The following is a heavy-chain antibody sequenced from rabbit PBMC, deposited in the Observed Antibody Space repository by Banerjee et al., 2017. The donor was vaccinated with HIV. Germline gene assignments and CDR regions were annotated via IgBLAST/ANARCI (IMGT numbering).Heavy chain of an antibody. CDR2: INTSSGNT. J-gene: IGHJ4*01. CDR3: ARDLAGVIGWNFNL. V-gene: IGHV1S45*01. Sequence: QEQLVESGGGLVQPGGSLKLSCKASGFDFSSYYMCWVRQAPGKGLEWIACINTSSGNTVYASWAKGRFTISKASWTTVTLQMTSLTAADTASYFCARDLAGVIGWNFNLWGQGTLVTVS. CDR1: GFDFSSYY. D-gene: IGHD4-1*01.